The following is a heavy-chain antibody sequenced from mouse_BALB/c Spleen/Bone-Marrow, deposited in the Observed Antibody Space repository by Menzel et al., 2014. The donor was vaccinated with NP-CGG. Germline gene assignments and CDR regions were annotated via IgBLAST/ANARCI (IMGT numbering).Heavy chain of an antibody. Sequence: EVQVVESGGGLVQPGGSLKLSCAASGFTFSSYTMSWVRPTPEKRLEWVAYISNGGGSTYYPDTVKGRFTISRDNAKNTLYLQMSGLKSEDTAMYYCATGTFAYWGQGTLVTVSA. CDR2: ISNGGGST. CDR1: GFTFSSYT. CDR3: ATGTFAY. V-gene: IGHV5-12-2*01. J-gene: IGHJ3*01. D-gene: IGHD4-1*01.